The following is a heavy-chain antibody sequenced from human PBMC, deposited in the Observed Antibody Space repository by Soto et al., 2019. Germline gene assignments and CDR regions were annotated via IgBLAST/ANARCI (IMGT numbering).Heavy chain of an antibody. CDR1: GYDFTTYW. CDR3: ATQQPRPSTIKRGGFGP. V-gene: IGHV5-10-1*01. J-gene: IGHJ5*02. Sequence: GESLKISCQGSGYDFTTYWITWVRHMPGKGLEWLGRIDPTDSYTNYSPSFRGHVTMSVDKSVRTAYLQWSGLKASDSATYFCATQQPRPSTIKRGGFGPWGQGTLVTVSS. D-gene: IGHD1-1*01. CDR2: IDPTDSYT.